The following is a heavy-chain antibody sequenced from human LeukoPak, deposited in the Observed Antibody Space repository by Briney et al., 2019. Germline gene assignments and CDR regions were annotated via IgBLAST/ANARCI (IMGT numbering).Heavy chain of an antibody. CDR3: AGPHGYCSGGSCYSLAENWFDP. J-gene: IGHJ5*02. V-gene: IGHV4-39*07. D-gene: IGHD2-15*01. CDR2: IYYSGST. Sequence: SETLFLTCTVSGGSISSSSYYWGWIRQPPGKGLEWFGSIYYSGSTYYNPSLKSRVTISVDTSKNQFSLKLSSVTAADTAVYYCAGPHGYCSGGSCYSLAENWFDPWGQGTLVTVSS. CDR1: GGSISSSSYY.